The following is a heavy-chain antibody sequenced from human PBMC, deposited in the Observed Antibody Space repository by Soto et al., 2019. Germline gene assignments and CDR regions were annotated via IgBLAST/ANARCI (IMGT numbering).Heavy chain of an antibody. CDR2: IIPIFGTA. V-gene: IGHV1-69*13. D-gene: IGHD6-6*01. J-gene: IGHJ5*02. Sequence: SVKVSCKASGGTFSSYAMSWVRQAPGQGLEWMGGIIPIFGTANYAQKFQGRVTITADESTSTAYMELSSLRSEDTAVYYCARDPVYSSSPPNWFDPWGQGTMVTV. CDR1: GGTFSSYA. CDR3: ARDPVYSSSPPNWFDP.